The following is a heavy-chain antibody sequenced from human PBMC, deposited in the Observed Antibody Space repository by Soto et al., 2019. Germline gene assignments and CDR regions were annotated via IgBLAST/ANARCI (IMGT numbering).Heavy chain of an antibody. V-gene: IGHV4-59*01. D-gene: IGHD1-1*01. CDR2: IHYSGSS. CDR3: ARVNQLAPKRNAFDI. Sequence: SETLSPTCTVSDGSLNSYFWGWVRQPPGKGLEWIGYIHYSGSSNYNPSLKSRVTMSVDSSKNQFSLELSSLTAADTAVYYCARVNQLAPKRNAFDIWGQGTKVTVSS. CDR1: DGSLNSYF. J-gene: IGHJ3*02.